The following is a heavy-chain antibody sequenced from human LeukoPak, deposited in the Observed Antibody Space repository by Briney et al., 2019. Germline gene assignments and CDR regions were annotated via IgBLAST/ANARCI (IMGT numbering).Heavy chain of an antibody. D-gene: IGHD2-15*01. Sequence: GSLRLSCAASGFTFSSYAMHWVRQAPGKGLEWVAVISYDGSNKYYADSVKGRFTISRDNSKNTLYLQMNSLRAEDTAVYYCARDLHCSGGSCYSVPDYWGQGTLVTVSS. J-gene: IGHJ4*02. CDR1: GFTFSSYA. CDR2: ISYDGSNK. V-gene: IGHV3-30-3*01. CDR3: ARDLHCSGGSCYSVPDY.